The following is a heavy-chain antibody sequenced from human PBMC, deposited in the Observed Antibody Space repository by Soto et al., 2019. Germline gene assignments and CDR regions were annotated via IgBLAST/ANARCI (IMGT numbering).Heavy chain of an antibody. J-gene: IGHJ6*02. CDR1: GGSISRSSAYY. CDR2: IYSGGTT. D-gene: IGHD3-10*01. Sequence: QVQLQESGPGLVKPSQTLSLTCTVSGGSISRSSAYYWSWIRQHPEKGLEWIGYIYSGGTTNYNPSLRSRVTISLDTANNQFYLNLGSVTAADTALYYCARDGGPRGDYSSAMDVWGQGTTVTVSS. CDR3: ARDGGPRGDYSSAMDV. V-gene: IGHV4-31*03.